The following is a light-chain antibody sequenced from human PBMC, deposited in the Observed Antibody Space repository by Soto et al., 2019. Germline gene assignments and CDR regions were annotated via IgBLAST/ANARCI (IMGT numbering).Light chain of an antibody. Sequence: QSALTQPASVSGSPGQSITISCTGTSSDIGRYNYVSWYQQHPGKAPRLVISGVNKRPSGISNRFSGFKSGNTASLTISGLQADDEAIYYCASYTSTTTLVVFGGGTQLTVL. CDR2: GVN. CDR1: SSDIGRYNY. J-gene: IGLJ2*01. V-gene: IGLV2-14*01. CDR3: ASYTSTTTLVV.